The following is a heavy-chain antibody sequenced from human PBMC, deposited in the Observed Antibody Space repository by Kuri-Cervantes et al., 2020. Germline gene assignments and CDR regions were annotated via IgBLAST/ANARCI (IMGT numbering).Heavy chain of an antibody. CDR3: ARRTVGTTYFDY. CDR1: GFPLSTSGVG. D-gene: IGHD1-1*01. J-gene: IGHJ4*02. V-gene: IGHV2-5*02. CDR2: IYWDDDK. Sequence: SGPTLVKPTQTLTLTCAFSGFPLSTSGVGVGWIRQPPGKALEWLALIYWDDDKRYSPSLKSRLTITKDTSKKQVFLTMTSMDSVDTATYFCARRTVGTTYFDYWGQGTPVTVSS.